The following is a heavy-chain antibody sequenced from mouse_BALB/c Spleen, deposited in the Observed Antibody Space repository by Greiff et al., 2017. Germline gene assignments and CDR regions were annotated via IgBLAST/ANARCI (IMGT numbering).Heavy chain of an antibody. CDR2: ISYDGSN. D-gene: IGHD1-1*01. J-gene: IGHJ2*01. CDR3: ARHYYGSSH. CDR1: GYSITSGYY. V-gene: IGHV3-6*02. Sequence: EVQLQESGPGLVKPSQSLSLTCSVTGYSITSGYYWNWIRQFPGNKLEWMGYISYDGSNNYNPSLKNRISITRDTSKNQFFLKLNSVTTEDTATYYCARHYYGSSHWGQGTTLTVSS.